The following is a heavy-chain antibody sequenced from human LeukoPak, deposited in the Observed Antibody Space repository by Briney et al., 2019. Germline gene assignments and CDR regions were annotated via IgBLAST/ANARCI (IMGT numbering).Heavy chain of an antibody. CDR2: INPNDGDT. D-gene: IGHD2-2*01. Sequence: ASVKVSFKASGYTFTDYYMHWVRQAPGQGFEWMGWINPNDGDTNYAQKFQGRVTMTRDTSISTAHMEVSRLRSDDTAVYYCARANFLYCSSTTCLFDYWGQGTLVTVSS. V-gene: IGHV1-2*02. CDR3: ARANFLYCSSTTCLFDY. CDR1: GYTFTDYY. J-gene: IGHJ4*02.